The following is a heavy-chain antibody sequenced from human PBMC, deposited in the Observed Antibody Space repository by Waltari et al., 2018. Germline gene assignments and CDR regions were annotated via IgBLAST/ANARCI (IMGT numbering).Heavy chain of an antibody. CDR2: VYYSGNT. V-gene: IGHV4-59*12. D-gene: IGHD6-13*01. J-gene: IGHJ4*02. Sequence: QVQLPESGPGLVTPSDTLSLACRVSGASIISYFWNWIRRPPGKGLEWIGHVYYSGNTNYNPSLKSRVTISVDTSKNQFSLKLKSLTAADTAVYYCARGSSSWSSPYFDNWGQGVQVTVSS. CDR3: ARGSSSWSSPYFDN. CDR1: GASIISYF.